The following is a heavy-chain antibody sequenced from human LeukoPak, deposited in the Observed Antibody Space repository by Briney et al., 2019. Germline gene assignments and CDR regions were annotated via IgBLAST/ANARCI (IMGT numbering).Heavy chain of an antibody. Sequence: GGSLRLSCAASGFTFSNAWMSRVRQAPGKGLEWVGRIKSKTDGGTTDYAAPVKGRFTISRDDSKNTLYLQMNSLKTEDTAVYYCTTQWLVRGGFDYWGQGTLVTVSS. D-gene: IGHD6-19*01. CDR3: TTQWLVRGGFDY. V-gene: IGHV3-15*01. J-gene: IGHJ4*02. CDR2: IKSKTDGGTT. CDR1: GFTFSNAW.